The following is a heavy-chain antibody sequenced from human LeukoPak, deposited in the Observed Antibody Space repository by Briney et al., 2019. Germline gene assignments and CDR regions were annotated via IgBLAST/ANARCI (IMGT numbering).Heavy chain of an antibody. J-gene: IGHJ4*02. D-gene: IGHD3-16*01. CDR1: GFTFSTYG. CDR2: VSNSGGTT. CDR3: ARPFGYFDY. V-gene: IGHV3-23*01. Sequence: GGSLRLSCAASGFTFSTYGMTWVRQAPGKGLEWVSTVSNSGGTTYYADSVKGRFTISRDNSKNTLYLQMKSLRAEDTAVYYCARPFGYFDYWGQGTLVTVSS.